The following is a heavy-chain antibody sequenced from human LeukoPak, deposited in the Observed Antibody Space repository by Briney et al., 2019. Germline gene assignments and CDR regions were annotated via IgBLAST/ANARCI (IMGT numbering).Heavy chain of an antibody. D-gene: IGHD3-9*01. CDR3: AKFYDILTGYFDH. Sequence: GGSLRLSCAASGSTFTTYAMGWVRQSPGKGLEWVSSISGGGGGTYYAEFVKGRFTISRDNSKNTLYLQMNSLRAEDTAVYYCAKFYDILTGYFDHWGQGTLVTVSS. CDR1: GSTFTTYA. V-gene: IGHV3-23*01. J-gene: IGHJ4*02. CDR2: ISGGGGGT.